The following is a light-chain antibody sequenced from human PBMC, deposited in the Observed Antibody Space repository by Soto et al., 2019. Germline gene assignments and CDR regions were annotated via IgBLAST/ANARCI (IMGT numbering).Light chain of an antibody. CDR2: DAS. J-gene: IGKJ5*01. Sequence: EIVLTQSPGTLSLSPGERATLSCRASQSVSSSYLAWYQQKPGRAPRVLIYDASTRATGTPDRFSGSGSGTDFTLTISRLEPEDFAVYYCQQYGGSPVTFGQGTRLEIK. CDR3: QQYGGSPVT. CDR1: QSVSSSY. V-gene: IGKV3-20*01.